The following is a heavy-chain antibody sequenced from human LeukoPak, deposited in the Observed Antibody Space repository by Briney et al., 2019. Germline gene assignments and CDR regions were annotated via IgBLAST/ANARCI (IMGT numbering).Heavy chain of an antibody. Sequence: SETLSLTCAVYGASFRGYYWSWIRQPPGKGLEWIGEINHSGSTNYNPSLKSRVTISVDTSKNQFSLNLSSVTAADTAVYYCAGGYCSDTSCYNAFDIWDQGAMVTVYS. CDR3: AGGYCSDTSCYNAFDI. CDR2: INHSGST. CDR1: GASFRGYY. J-gene: IGHJ3*02. D-gene: IGHD2-2*02. V-gene: IGHV4-34*01.